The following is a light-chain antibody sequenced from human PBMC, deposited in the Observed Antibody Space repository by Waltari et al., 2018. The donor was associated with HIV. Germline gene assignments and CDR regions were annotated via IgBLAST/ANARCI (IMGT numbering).Light chain of an antibody. CDR3: QSADTSGTRV. V-gene: IGLV3-25*03. CDR1: ALAKQY. CDR2: KDT. J-gene: IGLJ1*01. Sequence: SFALTQAPSVSVSPGQTARITCSGHALAKQYSSWYQQKPGQAPVVVIYKDTERPSGIPERFSGSSSGTTVTLTIRGVQAEDEADYFCQSADTSGTRVFGPGTKVTVL.